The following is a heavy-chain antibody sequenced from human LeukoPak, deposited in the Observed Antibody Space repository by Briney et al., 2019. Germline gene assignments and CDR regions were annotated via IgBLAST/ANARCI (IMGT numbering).Heavy chain of an antibody. V-gene: IGHV3-74*01. CDR1: GFTFSSYW. Sequence: GGSLRLSCAASGFTFSSYWMHWVRQAPGKGLVWVSRKSDGSGTTYADSVKGRFTISRDNAKNSLYLQMNSLRAEDTAVYYRARGHYGLDVWGQGTTVTVSS. CDR2: KSDGSGT. CDR3: ARGHYGLDV. J-gene: IGHJ6*02.